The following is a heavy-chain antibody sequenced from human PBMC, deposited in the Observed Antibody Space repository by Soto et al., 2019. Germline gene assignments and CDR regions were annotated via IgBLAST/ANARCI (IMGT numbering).Heavy chain of an antibody. CDR3: ARDLLGYSYGWSDAFDI. CDR2: INPSGGSS. D-gene: IGHD5-18*01. Sequence: APVKASCKAPGHTFTSYYMHWVRQAPRQALEWMGVINPSGGSSGYAQKFRGRLTMTRDTSMSTVYLELSSLRSEDTAVYYCARDLLGYSYGWSDAFDIWGQGTMVTVSS. J-gene: IGHJ3*02. V-gene: IGHV1-46*01. CDR1: GHTFTSYY.